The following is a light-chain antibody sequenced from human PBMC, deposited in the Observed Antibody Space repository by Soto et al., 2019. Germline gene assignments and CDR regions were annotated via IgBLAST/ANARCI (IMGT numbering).Light chain of an antibody. J-gene: IGKJ2*01. CDR1: QSVSSY. V-gene: IGKV3-11*01. CDR3: QQRSNWPPRMYT. Sequence: EIVLTQSPATLSLSPGERATLSCRASQSVSSYLAWYQQKPGQAPRLLIYDASNRATGIPARFSGSGSGTDFTLTISSLEPEDFAVYYCQQRSNWPPRMYTSGQGTKLEIK. CDR2: DAS.